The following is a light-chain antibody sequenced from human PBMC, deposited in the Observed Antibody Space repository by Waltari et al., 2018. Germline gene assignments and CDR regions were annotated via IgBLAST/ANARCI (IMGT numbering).Light chain of an antibody. CDR1: SSDVVAFNY. CDR2: EVS. V-gene: IGLV2-8*01. J-gene: IGLJ1*01. Sequence: QSALTQPPSASGSRGQSSPLSCPGPSSDVVAFNYVSRYQQHPGKAPKLIIFEVSKRPSGVPDRFSASKSANTASLTVSGLQAEDEADYYCSSFAGSNIYVFGTGTRVAVL. CDR3: SSFAGSNIYV.